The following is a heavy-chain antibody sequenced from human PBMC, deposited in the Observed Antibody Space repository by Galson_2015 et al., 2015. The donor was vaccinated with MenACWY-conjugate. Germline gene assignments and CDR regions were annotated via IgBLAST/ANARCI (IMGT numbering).Heavy chain of an antibody. CDR2: ISDSSSTI. V-gene: IGHV3-48*01. CDR1: GFTFSSYS. J-gene: IGHJ1*01. D-gene: IGHD6-13*01. CDR3: ASRDSSSWYRQYFQY. Sequence: SLRLSCAASGFTFSSYSMNWVRQAPGKGLEWVSYISDSSSTIYYADSVKGRFTISRDNAKNSLYLQMNSLGAEDTAVYYCASRDSSSWYRQYFQYWGQGTLVTVSS.